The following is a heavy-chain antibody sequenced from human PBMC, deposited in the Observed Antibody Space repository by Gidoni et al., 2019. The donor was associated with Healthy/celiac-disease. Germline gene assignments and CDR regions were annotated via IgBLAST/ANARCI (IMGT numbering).Heavy chain of an antibody. V-gene: IGHV3-7*01. CDR3: ARDEIAIEARSSGIAVAGYYFDY. CDR2: GSEK. D-gene: IGHD6-19*01. J-gene: IGHJ4*02. Sequence: GSEKYYVDSVKGRFTISRDNAKNSLYLQMNSLRAEDTAVYYCARDEIAIEARSSGIAVAGYYFDYWGQGTLVTVSS.